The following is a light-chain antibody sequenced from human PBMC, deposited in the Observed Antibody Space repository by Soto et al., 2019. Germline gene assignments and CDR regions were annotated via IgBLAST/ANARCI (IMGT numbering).Light chain of an antibody. J-gene: IGKJ5*01. Sequence: DIVLTQSPLSLPVIPGEPASISCRSSQSLQYSNGYNYLDWYFQKPGQSPQLLISLGSTRASGVPGRFSGSRSGTDFTLKLSRVEADDVGVYYCFQALQTPPITFGQGARLEIK. CDR3: FQALQTPPIT. V-gene: IGKV2-28*01. CDR2: LGS. CDR1: QSLQYSNGYNY.